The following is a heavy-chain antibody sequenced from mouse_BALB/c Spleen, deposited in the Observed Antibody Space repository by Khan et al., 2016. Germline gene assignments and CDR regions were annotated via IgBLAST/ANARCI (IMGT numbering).Heavy chain of an antibody. CDR1: GYTFTDYS. V-gene: IGHV9-2-1*01. Sequence: QIQLVQSGPELKKPGETVKISCKASGYTFTDYSMHWVKQAPGKGLKWMGWKNTETGEPTYADDFKGRFAFSLETSASTAYLQINNLQNEDTATSCGARRGRGYVDVWGAGSTVTVSS. J-gene: IGHJ1*01. CDR3: ARRGRGYVDV. CDR2: KNTETGEP. D-gene: IGHD3-3*01.